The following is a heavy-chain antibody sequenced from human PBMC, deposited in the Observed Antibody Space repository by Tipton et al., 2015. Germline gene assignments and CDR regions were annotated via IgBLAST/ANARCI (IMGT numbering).Heavy chain of an antibody. J-gene: IGHJ4*02. CDR3: ASATGGTDTSGFDS. D-gene: IGHD1-14*01. CDR2: IYPGDSET. CDR1: GYRFTNYW. V-gene: IGHV5-51*01. Sequence: VQLVQSGAEVKKPGESLKISCKGSGYRFTNYWIGWVRQMPGKGLEWMGIIYPGDSETRYSPSFEGQVTISAGESISTAYLQWNSLKASDTAVYFCASATGGTDTSGFDSWGQGTLVTVFS.